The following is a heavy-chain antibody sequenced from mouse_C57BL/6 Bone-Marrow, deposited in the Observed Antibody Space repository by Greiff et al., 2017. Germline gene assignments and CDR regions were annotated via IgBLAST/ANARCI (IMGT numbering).Heavy chain of an antibody. CDR1: GYTFTIYW. J-gene: IGHJ2*01. Sequence: VQLQQPGAELVKPGASVKLSCKASGYTFTIYWMQWVKQRPGQGLEWIGEIDPSDSYTNYNQKFKGKATLTVDTSSSTAYMQLSSLTSEDSAVYYCARQRLRPPYYFDYWGQGTTLTVSS. D-gene: IGHD3-2*02. CDR2: IDPSDSYT. V-gene: IGHV1-50*01. CDR3: ARQRLRPPYYFDY.